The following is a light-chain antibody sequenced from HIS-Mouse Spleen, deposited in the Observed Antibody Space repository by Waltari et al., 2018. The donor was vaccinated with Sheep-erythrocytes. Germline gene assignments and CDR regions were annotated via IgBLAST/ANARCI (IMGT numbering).Light chain of an antibody. CDR3: QAWDSSTAWV. V-gene: IGLV3-1*01. J-gene: IGLJ3*02. Sequence: SYELTQPPSVSVSPGQTASITCSGDKLGDKYACWYQQKPGQSPVLVIYQDSKRPSGIPGHFSGSNSGNTATLTISGTQAMDEADYYCQAWDSSTAWVFGGGTKLTVL. CDR2: QDS. CDR1: KLGDKY.